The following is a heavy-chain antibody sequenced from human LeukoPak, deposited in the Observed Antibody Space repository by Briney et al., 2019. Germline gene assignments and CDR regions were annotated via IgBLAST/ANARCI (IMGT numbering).Heavy chain of an antibody. J-gene: IGHJ4*02. V-gene: IGHV1-69*13. CDR1: GGTFSSYA. Sequence: SVKVSCKASGGTFSSYAISWVRQAPGQGLEWMGGIIPIFGTANYAQKFQGRVTITADESTSTAYMELSSLRAEDTAVYYCAKIAPCTIGLCFFTSWGQGPLSPVS. CDR2: IIPIFGTA. D-gene: IGHD2-8*01. CDR3: AKIAPCTIGLCFFTS.